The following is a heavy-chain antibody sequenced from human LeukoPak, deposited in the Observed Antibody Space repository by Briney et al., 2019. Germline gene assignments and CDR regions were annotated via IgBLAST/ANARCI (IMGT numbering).Heavy chain of an antibody. Sequence: GESLKISCKGSAYRFTNYWIGWVRQMPGKGLEWMGIVYPGDTDTRYSPSFQGQVTISADKSISTAYLQWSSLKASDTAMYYCARLVVVTAFNWFDPWGQGTLVTVSS. CDR2: VYPGDTDT. D-gene: IGHD2-21*02. CDR1: AYRFTNYW. CDR3: ARLVVVTAFNWFDP. J-gene: IGHJ5*02. V-gene: IGHV5-51*01.